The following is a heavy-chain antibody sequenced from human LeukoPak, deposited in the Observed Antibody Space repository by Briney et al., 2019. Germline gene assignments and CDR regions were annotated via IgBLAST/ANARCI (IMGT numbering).Heavy chain of an antibody. J-gene: IGHJ5*02. CDR1: GGSISSYS. CDR2: IYYSGST. D-gene: IGHD3-3*01. V-gene: IGHV4-59*12. Sequence: PSETLSLTCSISGGSISSYSWNWIRQPPGKGLEWIGYIYYSGSTNYNPSLKSRVTMSVDTSKNQFSLKLSSVTAADTAVYYCARGFGVSLGSGLRFFSRQRFDPCGQGTLVTASS. CDR3: ARGFGVSLGSGLRFFSRQRFDP.